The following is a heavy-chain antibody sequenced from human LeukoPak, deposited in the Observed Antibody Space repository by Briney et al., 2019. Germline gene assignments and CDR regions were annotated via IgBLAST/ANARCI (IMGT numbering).Heavy chain of an antibody. CDR3: TRDHPGYSSSWSGGSDY. V-gene: IGHV3-49*03. CDR1: GFTFGDYA. Sequence: GGSLRLSCTASGFTFGDYAMSWFRQAPGKGLEWVGFIRSKAYGGTTEYAASVKGRFTISRDDSKSIAYLQMNSLKTEDTAVYYCTRDHPGYSSSWSGGSDYWGQGTLVTVSS. D-gene: IGHD6-13*01. CDR2: IRSKAYGGTT. J-gene: IGHJ4*02.